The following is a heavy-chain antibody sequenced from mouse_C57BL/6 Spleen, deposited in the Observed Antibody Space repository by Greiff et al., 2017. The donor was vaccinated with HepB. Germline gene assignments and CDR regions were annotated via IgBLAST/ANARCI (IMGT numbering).Heavy chain of an antibody. CDR1: GYTFTSYG. J-gene: IGHJ1*03. CDR3: ARGYDGSSRYGYCEV. CDR2: IYPRSGNT. D-gene: IGHD1-1*01. Sequence: VQLQESGAELARPGASVKLSCKASGYTFTSYGISWVKQRTGQGLEWIGEIYPRSGNTYYNEKFKGKATLTADKSSSTAYMELRSLTSEDSAVYFCARGYDGSSRYGYCEVGGTGTTVTVSS. V-gene: IGHV1-81*01.